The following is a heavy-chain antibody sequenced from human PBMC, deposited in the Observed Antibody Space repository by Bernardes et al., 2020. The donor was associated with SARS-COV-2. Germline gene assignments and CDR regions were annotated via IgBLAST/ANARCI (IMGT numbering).Heavy chain of an antibody. CDR1: GFTFNTYV. J-gene: IGHJ3*01. D-gene: IGHD3-3*01. V-gene: IGHV3-30-3*01. CDR2: ISSDGINK. CDR3: AREGSSFYAFDV. Sequence: GGSLRLSCAASGFTFNTYVIHWVRQAPGKGLEWVAVISSDGINKYYADSMKGRFTISRDNSKNTLYLQMNSLRPEDTAVYYCAREGSSFYAFDVWGQGTMVTVSS.